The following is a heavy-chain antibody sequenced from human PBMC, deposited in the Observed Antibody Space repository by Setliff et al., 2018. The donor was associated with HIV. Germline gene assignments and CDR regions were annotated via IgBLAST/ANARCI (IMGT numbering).Heavy chain of an antibody. CDR3: ARVPRIMTLRNAFDI. CDR1: GGSISGGGYY. D-gene: IGHD3-16*01. V-gene: IGHV4-31*03. CDR2: IYYIGNT. Sequence: PSETLSLTCTVSGGSISGGGYYWSWIRQHPGKGLDWIGNIYYIGNTDYNPSLKSRVTISIDTSKNQFSLKLSSVTAADTAIYYCARVPRIMTLRNAFDIWGQGTMVTVSS. J-gene: IGHJ3*02.